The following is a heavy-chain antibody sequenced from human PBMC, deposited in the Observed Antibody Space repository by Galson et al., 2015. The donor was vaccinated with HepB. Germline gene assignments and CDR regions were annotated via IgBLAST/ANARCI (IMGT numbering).Heavy chain of an antibody. V-gene: IGHV1-18*01. CDR2: ISAYNGNT. CDR1: GYTFTSYG. D-gene: IGHD6-13*01. CDR3: ARESRGPEQPTIWYFDL. J-gene: IGHJ2*01. Sequence: SVKVSCKASGYTFTSYGISWVRQAPGQGLEWMGWISAYNGNTNYAQKLQGRVTMTTDTSTSTAYMELRSLRSDDTAVYYCARESRGPEQPTIWYFDLWGRGTLVTVSS.